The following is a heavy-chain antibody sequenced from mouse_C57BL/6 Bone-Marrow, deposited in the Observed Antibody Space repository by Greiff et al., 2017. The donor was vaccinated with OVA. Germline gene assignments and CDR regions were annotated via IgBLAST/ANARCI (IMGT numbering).Heavy chain of an antibody. V-gene: IGHV1-61*01. Sequence: VQLQQPGAELVRPGSSVKLSCKASGYTFTSYWMDWVKQRPGQGLEWIGNIYPSDSETHYNQKFKDKATLTVDKSSSTAYMQLSSLTSEDSAVYCCARRSYYDYDWFAYWGKGTLVTVSA. D-gene: IGHD2-4*01. CDR3: ARRSYYDYDWFAY. J-gene: IGHJ3*01. CDR1: GYTFTSYW. CDR2: IYPSDSET.